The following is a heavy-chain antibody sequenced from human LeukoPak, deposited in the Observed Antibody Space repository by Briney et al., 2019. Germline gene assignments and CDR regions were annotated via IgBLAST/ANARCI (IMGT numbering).Heavy chain of an antibody. J-gene: IGHJ4*02. V-gene: IGHV4-38-2*02. CDR1: GYSISSGYY. CDR3: ARDYYDSSGRSDY. Sequence: SETLSLTCTVSGYSISSGYYWGWIRQPPGKGLEWIGSIYHSGSTYYNPSLKSRVTISVDTSKNQFSLKLSSVTAADTAVYYCARDYYDSSGRSDYWGQGTLVTVSS. CDR2: IYHSGST. D-gene: IGHD3-22*01.